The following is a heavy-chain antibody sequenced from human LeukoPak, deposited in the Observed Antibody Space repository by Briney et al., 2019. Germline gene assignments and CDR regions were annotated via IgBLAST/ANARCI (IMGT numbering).Heavy chain of an antibody. CDR2: ISAYNGDT. D-gene: IGHD3-10*01. CDR1: GYTFTSYG. J-gene: IGHJ5*02. Sequence: ASVKVSCKASGYTFTSYGVSWVRQAPGQGLEWMGWISAYNGDTNYAQKLQGRVTMTTDTSTSTAYMELRSLRSDDTAVYYCARSLISGSGTFNWFDPWGQGTLVTVSS. CDR3: ARSLISGSGTFNWFDP. V-gene: IGHV1-18*01.